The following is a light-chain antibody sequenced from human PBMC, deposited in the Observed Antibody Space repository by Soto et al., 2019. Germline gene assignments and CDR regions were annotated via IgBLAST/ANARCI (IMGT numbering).Light chain of an antibody. J-gene: IGLJ1*01. V-gene: IGLV4-69*01. CDR3: QTWGTGPYV. CDR1: SGHSSYA. Sequence: QTVVTQSPSASASLGASVKLTCTLSSGHSSYAIAWHQQQPEKGPRYLMKVNSDGGHSKGDGIPDRFSGSSSGAGRYLTISSLQSEDEADYYCQTWGTGPYVFGTGTKLTVL. CDR2: VNSDGGH.